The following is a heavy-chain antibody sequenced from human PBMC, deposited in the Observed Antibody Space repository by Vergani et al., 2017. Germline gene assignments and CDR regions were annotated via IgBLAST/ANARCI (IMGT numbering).Heavy chain of an antibody. Sequence: QVQLQESGPGLVKPSETLSLTCTVSGGSISSYYWSWIRQPPGKGLEWIGYIYYSGGTNYNPSLKSRVTISVDTSKNQFSLKLSSVTAADTAVYYCARHDMVRGFRFDYWGQGTLVTVSS. CDR2: IYYSGGT. D-gene: IGHD3-10*01. V-gene: IGHV4-59*08. J-gene: IGHJ4*02. CDR1: GGSISSYY. CDR3: ARHDMVRGFRFDY.